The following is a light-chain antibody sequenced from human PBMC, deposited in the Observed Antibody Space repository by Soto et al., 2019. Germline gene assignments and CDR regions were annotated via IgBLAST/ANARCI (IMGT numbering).Light chain of an antibody. CDR3: QQYYTTPRT. Sequence: DIVMTQSPDSLAVSLGERATINCKSSRNLLYSSNNKNYFAWYQQKPGQPPKLLIYWASTRESGVPDRFSGSGSGTDFPLTISSLQAEDVAVYYCQQYYTTPRTFGQGTQLEI. J-gene: IGKJ2*01. V-gene: IGKV4-1*01. CDR1: RNLLYSSNNKNY. CDR2: WAS.